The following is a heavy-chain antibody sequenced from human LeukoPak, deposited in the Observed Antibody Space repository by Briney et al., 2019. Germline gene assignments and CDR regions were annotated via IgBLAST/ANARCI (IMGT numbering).Heavy chain of an antibody. CDR1: GVSLRGYY. D-gene: IGHD4-17*01. V-gene: IGHV4-34*01. Sequence: SETLSLTCAVYGVSLRGYYWSWIRQSPEKGLEWIGEISHEGDSIYNPSLKSRLTLSVDMSKNQFSLKLRSVTAADTAVYYCARGRDYVSDFYFDVWGKGTTVIVSS. CDR3: ARGRDYVSDFYFDV. CDR2: ISHEGDS. J-gene: IGHJ6*03.